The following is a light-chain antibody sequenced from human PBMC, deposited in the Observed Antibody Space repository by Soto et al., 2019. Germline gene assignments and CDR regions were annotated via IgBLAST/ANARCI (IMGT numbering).Light chain of an antibody. CDR3: QQLDSYPIT. CDR1: QSISSY. Sequence: IQMTQSPSTLSASVGDRVTITCRASQSISSYLNWYQQKPGKAPNLLIYAASTLQSGVPSRFSGSGSGTDFTLTISSLQPEDFATYYCQQLDSYPITFGQGTRLEI. J-gene: IGKJ5*01. CDR2: AAS. V-gene: IGKV1-39*01.